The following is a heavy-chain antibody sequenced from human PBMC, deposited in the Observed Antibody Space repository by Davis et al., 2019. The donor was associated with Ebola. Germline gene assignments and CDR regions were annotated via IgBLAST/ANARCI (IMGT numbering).Heavy chain of an antibody. CDR3: AKERWGFALDY. CDR2: ISSSGSTI. J-gene: IGHJ4*02. D-gene: IGHD7-27*01. Sequence: GESLKISCAASGFTFSSYWMSWVRQAPGKGLEWVSYISSSGSTIYYADSVKGRFTISRDNAKNSLYLQMNSLRAEDTAVYYCAKERWGFALDYWGQGTLVTVSS. V-gene: IGHV3-48*04. CDR1: GFTFSSYW.